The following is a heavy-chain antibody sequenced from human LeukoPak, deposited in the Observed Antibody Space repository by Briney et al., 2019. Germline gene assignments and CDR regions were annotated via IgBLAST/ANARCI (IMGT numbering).Heavy chain of an antibody. V-gene: IGHV3-7*01. Sequence: GGSLRLSCAASGFTFSNYWMSWVRQAPGKGLEWVANIKHDGSEKYYVDSVKGRFTSSRDNAKNSLYLQLNSLRAEDTALYYCARNRYNWKGVDSYYYYMDVWGKGPRSPSP. J-gene: IGHJ6*03. CDR2: IKHDGSEK. D-gene: IGHD1-20*01. CDR1: GFTFSNYW. CDR3: ARNRYNWKGVDSYYYYMDV.